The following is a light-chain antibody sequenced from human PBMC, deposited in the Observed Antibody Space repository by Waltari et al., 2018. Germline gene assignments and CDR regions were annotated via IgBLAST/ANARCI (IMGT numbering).Light chain of an antibody. V-gene: IGLV2-8*01. CDR3: TSYGGVNVLGVL. CDR1: NIDVGTYNY. Sequence: QSALTQPPSASGSPGPPVPISCAGTNIDVGTYNYVSWYQHHPGKAPKLLIYGVTERLPGVPDRFSGSKSGTTASLTVSGLQADDEADYYCTSYGGVNVLGVLFGGGTKLTVL. CDR2: GVT. J-gene: IGLJ2*01.